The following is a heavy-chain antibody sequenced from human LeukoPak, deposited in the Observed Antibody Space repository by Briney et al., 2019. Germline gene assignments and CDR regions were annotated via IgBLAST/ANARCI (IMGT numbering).Heavy chain of an antibody. CDR2: ISGDGSNT. V-gene: IGHV3-74*01. J-gene: IGHJ4*02. D-gene: IGHD5-24*01. CDR3: ARGNYPSSFDS. Sequence: GGSLRLSCAASGLTVSSNYMSWVRQAPGKGLVWVSHISGDGSNTGYADSVKGRFTISRDNAKNTLYLQINSLRAEDTAVYYCARGNYPSSFDSWGQGTLLTVSS. CDR1: GLTVSSNY.